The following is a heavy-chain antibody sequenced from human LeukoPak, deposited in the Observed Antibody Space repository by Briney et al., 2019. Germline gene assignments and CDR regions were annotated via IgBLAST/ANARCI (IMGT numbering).Heavy chain of an antibody. D-gene: IGHD4-17*01. J-gene: IGHJ4*02. Sequence: GGSLRLSCAVSGLTVTDNYMSWVRQAPGKGLEWVSVIYPDGSTYHADSVKGRFTISRDNSKNTLFLQMNTLRADHTAVYHCARTTPVYGDYDYWGQGTLVTVSS. CDR2: IYPDGST. CDR1: GLTVTDNY. V-gene: IGHV3-53*01. CDR3: ARTTPVYGDYDY.